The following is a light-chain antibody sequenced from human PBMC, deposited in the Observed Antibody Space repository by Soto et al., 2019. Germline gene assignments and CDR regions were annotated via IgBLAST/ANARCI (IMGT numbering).Light chain of an antibody. CDR3: HQFNNYPQWP. V-gene: IGKV1D-13*01. CDR2: DAS. Sequence: AIPLTQSPSSLSASVGDRVTITCRASQGISSALAWYQQKPGKAPKLLIYDASSLESGVPSRFSGSGSGTDFTLTISSLEPEDFATYYCHQFNNYPQWPFGQGTKVEIK. J-gene: IGKJ1*01. CDR1: QGISSA.